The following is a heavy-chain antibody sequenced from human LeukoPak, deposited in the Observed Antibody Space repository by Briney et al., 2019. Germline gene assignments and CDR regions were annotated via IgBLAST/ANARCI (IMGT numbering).Heavy chain of an antibody. D-gene: IGHD6-19*01. Sequence: SETLSLTGTVSGGSISSYYWSWIRQPPGKGLEWIGYIYYSGSTNYNPSLKSRVTISVDTSKNQFSLKLSSVTAAVTAVYYCARHFSFGSGWYGGWFDPWGQGTLVTVSS. CDR1: GGSISSYY. J-gene: IGHJ5*02. CDR3: ARHFSFGSGWYGGWFDP. CDR2: IYYSGST. V-gene: IGHV4-59*08.